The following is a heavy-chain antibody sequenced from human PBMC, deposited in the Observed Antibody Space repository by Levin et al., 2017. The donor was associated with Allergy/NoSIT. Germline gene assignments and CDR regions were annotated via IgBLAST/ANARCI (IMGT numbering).Heavy chain of an antibody. J-gene: IGHJ5*02. D-gene: IGHD2-2*01. Sequence: ASVKVSCKASDYTFTSYDIHWVRQAPGQGLEWMGLISTYNGNTNYAQELQGRVTMTTDATTSTVYMELRGLTSDDTAGYYCARNGIPALQLRNWFDPWGQGTLVTVSS. V-gene: IGHV1-18*01. CDR2: ISTYNGNT. CDR3: ARNGIPALQLRNWFDP. CDR1: DYTFTSYD.